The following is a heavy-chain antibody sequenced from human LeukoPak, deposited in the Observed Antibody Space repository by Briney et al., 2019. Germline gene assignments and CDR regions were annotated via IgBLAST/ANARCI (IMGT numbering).Heavy chain of an antibody. V-gene: IGHV4-59*01. CDR3: AREDWFHFDY. J-gene: IGHJ4*02. CDR1: GGSISSYY. D-gene: IGHD3-10*01. CDR2: IYYSGST. Sequence: SETLSLTCTVSGGSISSYYWSWIRQPPGKGLEWIGYIYYSGSTNYNPSLKSRVTISVDTSKNQFSLKLSFVSAADTAVYYCAREDWFHFDYWGQGTLVTVSS.